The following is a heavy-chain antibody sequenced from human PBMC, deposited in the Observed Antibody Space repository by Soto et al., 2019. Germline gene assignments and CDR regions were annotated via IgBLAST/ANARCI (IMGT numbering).Heavy chain of an antibody. CDR1: GGSFSGYY. CDR3: XXXXXXXXXXXXXRYNWFDP. J-gene: IGHJ5*02. V-gene: IGHV4-34*01. Sequence: QVQLQQWGAGLLKPSETLSLTCAVYGGSFSGYYWSWIRQPPGKGLEWIGEINHSGSTNYNPSLKSRVTISVDTSKNQFSLKLXXXXXXXXXXXXXXXXXXXXXXXXXXRYNWFDPWGQGTLVTVSS. CDR2: INHSGST.